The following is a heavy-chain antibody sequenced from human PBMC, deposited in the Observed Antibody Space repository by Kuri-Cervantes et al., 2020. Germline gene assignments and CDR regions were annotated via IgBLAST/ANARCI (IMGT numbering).Heavy chain of an antibody. CDR2: ISYDGSNK. Sequence: GESLKISCAASGFTFSTYAMHWVRQAPGKGLEWVAVISYDGSNKYYADSVKGRFTLSRDNSRNTLYLQVNSLRAEDTAVYYCAKGAYGGYTDTLDYWGQGTLVTVSS. D-gene: IGHD4-17*01. V-gene: IGHV3-30-3*01. J-gene: IGHJ4*02. CDR3: AKGAYGGYTDTLDY. CDR1: GFTFSTYA.